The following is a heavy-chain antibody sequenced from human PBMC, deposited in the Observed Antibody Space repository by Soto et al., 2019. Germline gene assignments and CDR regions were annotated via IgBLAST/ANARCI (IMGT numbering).Heavy chain of an antibody. V-gene: IGHV3-21*01. Sequence: GGSLRLSCAASGFSFSNDNMNWIRQAPGKGLEWVSSIISSGSFIYYADSVKGRFTISRDNAKNSLYLQMNSLRAEDTALYYCARVADYYDSSGYIQVVDWGQGTLVTVSS. D-gene: IGHD3-22*01. CDR3: ARVADYYDSSGYIQVVD. CDR1: GFSFSNDN. CDR2: IISSGSFI. J-gene: IGHJ4*02.